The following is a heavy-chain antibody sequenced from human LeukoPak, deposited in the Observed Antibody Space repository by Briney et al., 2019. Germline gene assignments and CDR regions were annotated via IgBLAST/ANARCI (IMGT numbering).Heavy chain of an antibody. CDR2: ITSSSSNI. Sequence: GGSLRLSCAASGFTFSSYPMNWVRQAPGEGLEWVSYITSSSSNIYYTSSVEGRFTISRDNAKNSLYLQMNRLRAEDTAVYFCARERVTTTAFDFWGQGTMVTVSS. CDR3: ARERVTTTAFDF. V-gene: IGHV3-21*01. CDR1: GFTFSSYP. D-gene: IGHD5-12*01. J-gene: IGHJ3*01.